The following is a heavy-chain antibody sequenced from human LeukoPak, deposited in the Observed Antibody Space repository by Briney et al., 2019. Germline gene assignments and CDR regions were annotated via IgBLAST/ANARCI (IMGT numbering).Heavy chain of an antibody. V-gene: IGHV4-59*01. CDR3: AAVHPDYVYFDY. CDR2: INHSGST. Sequence: SETLSLTCTVSGGSISNYYWSWIRQPPGKGLEWIGEINHSGSTNYNPSLKSRVTISVDTSKNQFSLKLSSVTAADTAVYYCAAVHPDYVYFDYWGQGTLVTVSS. J-gene: IGHJ4*02. CDR1: GGSISNYY. D-gene: IGHD4-17*01.